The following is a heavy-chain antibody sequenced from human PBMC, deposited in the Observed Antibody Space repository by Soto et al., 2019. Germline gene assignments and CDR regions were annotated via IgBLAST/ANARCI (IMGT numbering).Heavy chain of an antibody. J-gene: IGHJ6*02. V-gene: IGHV1-18*01. CDR3: ARDQHIVVVNAMDDHGMDV. Sequence: ASVKVSCKASGYTFTSYGISWVRQAPGQGLEWMGWISAYNGNTNYAQKLQGRVTMTTDTSTSTAYMELRSLRSDDTAVYYCARDQHIVVVNAMDDHGMDVWGQGTTVTVSS. D-gene: IGHD2-21*01. CDR2: ISAYNGNT. CDR1: GYTFTSYG.